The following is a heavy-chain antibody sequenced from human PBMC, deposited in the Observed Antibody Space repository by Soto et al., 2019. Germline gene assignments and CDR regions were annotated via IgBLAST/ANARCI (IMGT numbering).Heavy chain of an antibody. J-gene: IGHJ4*02. Sequence: QGQLVQSGAEVKKPGASVKVSCKASGYTFSNDAITWVRQAPGQGLEWMGWVSAYNGNTNYAQKFKGRVTMTTDTSTSTAYMEIRSLRYDDTAVYFCARASLYYWNYMMYWGQGTLVTVSS. CDR3: ARASLYYWNYMMY. CDR1: GYTFSNDA. V-gene: IGHV1-18*01. CDR2: VSAYNGNT. D-gene: IGHD1-7*01.